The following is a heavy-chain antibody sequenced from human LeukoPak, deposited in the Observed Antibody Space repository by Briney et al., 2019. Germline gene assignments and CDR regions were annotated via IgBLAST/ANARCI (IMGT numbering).Heavy chain of an antibody. J-gene: IGHJ6*02. CDR1: GFRLRIYS. CDR2: ISRTSSYI. V-gene: IGHV3-21*01. CDR3: ASVNYPYDMDV. Sequence: GGSLRLSCAAAGFRLRIYSMTCVRQTPGKGLEWVSSISRTSSYIYYADSVKGRFTLSRDNGKNSLYLQMMSMRAVSTAVSYFASVNYPYDMDVWGQGTTVTVSS.